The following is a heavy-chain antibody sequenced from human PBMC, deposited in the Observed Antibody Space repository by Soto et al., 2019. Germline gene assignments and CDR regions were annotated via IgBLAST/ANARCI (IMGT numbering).Heavy chain of an antibody. Sequence: QVQLVESGGGLVKPGGSLRLSCAASGFTFSDYYMSWIRQAPGKGLEWVSYISSSGSTIYYADSVKGRFTISKDNAQNLLYLQMDSLRAEDQAVYYCARTMVRGVITLQHYHYMDVWGKGTTVTVSS. CDR1: GFTFSDYY. CDR3: ARTMVRGVITLQHYHYMDV. J-gene: IGHJ6*03. CDR2: ISSSGSTI. D-gene: IGHD3-10*01. V-gene: IGHV3-11*01.